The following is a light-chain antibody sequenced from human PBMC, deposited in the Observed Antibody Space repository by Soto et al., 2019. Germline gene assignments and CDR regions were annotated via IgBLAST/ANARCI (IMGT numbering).Light chain of an antibody. Sequence: QSVLTQPPSVSAAPGQKVTISCSGSSSNIGDNYVSWYQHLPGTAPKLLIYDNNKRPSGIPDRFSGSKSGTSATLGITGLQTGDEADYYCGTWDSRLSAEVFGGGTQLTV. CDR3: GTWDSRLSAEV. CDR1: SSNIGDNY. CDR2: DNN. V-gene: IGLV1-51*01. J-gene: IGLJ2*01.